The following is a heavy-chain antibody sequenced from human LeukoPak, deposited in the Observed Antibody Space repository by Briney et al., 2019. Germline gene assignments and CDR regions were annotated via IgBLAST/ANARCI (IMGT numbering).Heavy chain of an antibody. CDR3: ERMTMVRGVPYYYGMDV. Sequence: GASLRISCKGSGYSFTSYWISWVRQIPGKGLEWRGRIYPSDSYTNYSPSFQGHVTIPGDNPLSPDYLQWSRLKASDTAMHYCERMTMVRGVPYYYGMDVWGKGTTLRVS. CDR2: IYPSDSYT. J-gene: IGHJ6*04. V-gene: IGHV5-10-1*01. CDR1: GYSFTSYW. D-gene: IGHD3-10*01.